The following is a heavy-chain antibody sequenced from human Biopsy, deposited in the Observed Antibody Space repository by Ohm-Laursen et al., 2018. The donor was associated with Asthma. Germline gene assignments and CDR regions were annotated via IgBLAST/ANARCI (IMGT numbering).Heavy chain of an antibody. J-gene: IGHJ4*02. CDR1: GFTFGTSW. CDR2: IKEDGSEK. V-gene: IGHV3-7*05. CDR3: AKRRGYSGHDNDY. Sequence: SLRLSCAASGFTFGTSWMTWVRQAPGKGLEWVANIKEDGSEKNYVDSVKGRFTISRDNGKNSLYLQMNSLRAEDTAVYYCAKRRGYSGHDNDYWGQGTLVIVSS. D-gene: IGHD5-12*01.